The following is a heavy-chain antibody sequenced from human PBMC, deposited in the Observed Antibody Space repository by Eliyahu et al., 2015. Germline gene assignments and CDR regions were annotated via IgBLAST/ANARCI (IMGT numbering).Heavy chain of an antibody. CDR1: GFXFXXYG. J-gene: IGHJ4*02. V-gene: IGHV3-23*01. CDR3: AKDRGIAVAGTGGFDY. Sequence: EVQLLESGGGLVQPGGSLRLSCXASGFXFXXYGMTWVRQAPGKGLXWVSAISGSGGRTFYADSVKGRFTISRDNSKNTLYVQMNSLRAEDTAAYYCAKDRGIAVAGTGGFDYWGQGTLATVSS. D-gene: IGHD6-19*01. CDR2: ISGSGGRT.